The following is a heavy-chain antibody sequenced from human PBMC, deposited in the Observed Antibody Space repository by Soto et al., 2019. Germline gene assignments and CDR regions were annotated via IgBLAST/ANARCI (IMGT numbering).Heavy chain of an antibody. CDR1: GFTLSTYW. J-gene: IGHJ6*02. CDR2: IRPDGNEI. D-gene: IGHD4-4*01. V-gene: IGHV3-7*03. Sequence: GGSLRLSCVASGFTLSTYWMAWVRQTPGKGLEFVANIRPDGNEINYVDSVKGRFTISRDNAKNSLFLQMNSLRSDDTAVYYCAREAGTTDYYYGMDVWGQGTTVTVSS. CDR3: AREAGTTDYYYGMDV.